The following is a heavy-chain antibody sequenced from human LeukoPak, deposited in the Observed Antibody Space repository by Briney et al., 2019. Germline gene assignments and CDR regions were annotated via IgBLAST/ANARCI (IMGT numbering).Heavy chain of an antibody. D-gene: IGHD6-19*01. V-gene: IGHV3-53*01. CDR2: VYSGGST. CDR3: ARGGYSSGWYRD. CDR1: GFTVSTNY. Sequence: TGGSLRLPCAASGFTVSTNYMNWVRQAPGKGLEWVSVVYSGGSTYYADSVKGRFTISRDNSKNTLYLQMSSLRAEDTAVYYCARGGYSSGWYRDWGQGTLVTVSS. J-gene: IGHJ4*02.